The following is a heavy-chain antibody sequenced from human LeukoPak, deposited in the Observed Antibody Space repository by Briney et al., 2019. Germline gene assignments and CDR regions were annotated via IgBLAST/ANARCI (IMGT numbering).Heavy chain of an antibody. CDR3: ARETYSGSYLGDLDY. Sequence: SETLSLTCTVSGGSISSGGYYWSWIRQHPGKGLEWIGYIYYSGSTYYNPSLKSRVTISVDTSKNQFSLKLSSVTAADTAVYYCARETYSGSYLGDLDYWGQGTLVTVSS. J-gene: IGHJ4*02. CDR1: GGSISSGGYY. CDR2: IYYSGST. D-gene: IGHD1-26*01. V-gene: IGHV4-31*03.